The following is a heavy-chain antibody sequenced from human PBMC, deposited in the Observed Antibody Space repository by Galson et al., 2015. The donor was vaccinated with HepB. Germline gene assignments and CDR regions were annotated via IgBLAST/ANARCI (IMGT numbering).Heavy chain of an antibody. V-gene: IGHV4-59*01. D-gene: IGHD3-16*02. CDR2: VRATGKT. CDR1: GGSFSDDY. Sequence: ETLSLTCTVSGGSFSDDYWTWIRQPPGKGLEWIGYVRATGKTSYNSSLRSRATFSIDTSMSQISLRLTSVTAADTAVYFCARLPDIVGWPFDYWGLGTLVTVSS. J-gene: IGHJ4*02. CDR3: ARLPDIVGWPFDY.